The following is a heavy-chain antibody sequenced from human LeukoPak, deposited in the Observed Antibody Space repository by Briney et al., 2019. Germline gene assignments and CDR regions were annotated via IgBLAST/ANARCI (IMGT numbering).Heavy chain of an antibody. Sequence: SETLSLTCTVSGGSISSYHWSWIRQPAGKGLEWIGRLHTSGGTNYNPSLKSRVSMSVDTSKSQFSLELNSVTAADTAVYYCARSGSYANDAFHIWGQGTMVTVSS. D-gene: IGHD1-26*01. CDR2: LHTSGGT. V-gene: IGHV4-4*07. J-gene: IGHJ3*02. CDR1: GGSISSYH. CDR3: ARSGSYANDAFHI.